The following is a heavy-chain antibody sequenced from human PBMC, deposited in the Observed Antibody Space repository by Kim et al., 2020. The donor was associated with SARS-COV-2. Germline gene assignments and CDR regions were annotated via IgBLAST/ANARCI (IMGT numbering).Heavy chain of an antibody. J-gene: IGHJ4*02. CDR3: ARERYSYGDYGPFDY. D-gene: IGHD4-17*01. CDR2: ISSSSSTI. CDR1: GFTFSSYS. Sequence: GGSLRLSCAASGFTFSSYSMNWVRQAPGKGLEWVSYISSSSSTIYYADSVKGRFTISRDNAKNSLYLQMNSLRAEDTAVYYCARERYSYGDYGPFDYWGQGTLVTVSS. V-gene: IGHV3-48*04.